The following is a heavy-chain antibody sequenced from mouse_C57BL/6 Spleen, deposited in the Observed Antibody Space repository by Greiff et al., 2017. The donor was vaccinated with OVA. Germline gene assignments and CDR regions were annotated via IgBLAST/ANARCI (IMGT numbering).Heavy chain of an antibody. J-gene: IGHJ3*01. D-gene: IGHD1-1*02. CDR1: GYAFTNYL. V-gene: IGHV1-54*01. CDR2: INPGSGGT. Sequence: VQLQQSGAELVRPGTSVKVSCKASGYAFTNYLIEWVKQRPGQGLEWIGVINPGSGGTNYNEKFKGKATLTADKSSSTAYMQLSSLTSEDSAVYFCARVGGGFAYWGQGTLVTVSA. CDR3: ARVGGGFAY.